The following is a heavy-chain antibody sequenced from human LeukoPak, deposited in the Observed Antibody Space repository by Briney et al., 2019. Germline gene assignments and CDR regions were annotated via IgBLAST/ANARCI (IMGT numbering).Heavy chain of an antibody. J-gene: IGHJ4*02. D-gene: IGHD6-19*01. Sequence: PGGPLRLSCAASGFTYSSYWMHWVRQAPGKGLEWVANINQDGREKYYVDSVKVRFTISRDNANNSLYLQWNSLRAEDTALYYWARGVGSVSSYWGQGTLVTVSS. CDR1: GFTYSSYW. CDR3: ARGVGSVSSY. V-gene: IGHV3-7*01. CDR2: INQDGREK.